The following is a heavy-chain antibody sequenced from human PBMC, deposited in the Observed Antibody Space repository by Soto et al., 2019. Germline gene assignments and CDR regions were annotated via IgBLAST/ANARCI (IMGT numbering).Heavy chain of an antibody. Sequence: QVQLVQSGAEVKKPGASVKVSCKASGYTFTSFDINWVRQATGPGLEWMGWMNPNSGNTGYAQKFQGRVTMTRNTSISTAYMELSSLRSEDTAIYYCARAYTWGISATGTWGQGTLVTVSS. J-gene: IGHJ4*02. CDR2: MNPNSGNT. CDR1: GYTFTSFD. D-gene: IGHD6-13*01. V-gene: IGHV1-8*01. CDR3: ARAYTWGISATGT.